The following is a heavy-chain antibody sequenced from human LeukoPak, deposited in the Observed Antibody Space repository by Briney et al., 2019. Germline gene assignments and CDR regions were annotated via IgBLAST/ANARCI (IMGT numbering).Heavy chain of an antibody. CDR1: GFSFSDYN. V-gene: IGHV3-21*01. CDR3: ARDLSNYFLHYIDF. CDR2: ITSTSRDK. J-gene: IGHJ4*02. Sequence: GGSLRLSCVTSGFSFSDYNMNWVRQAPRSGLEWGSSITSTSRDKSYAASVRGRFTISRENAKNSLFLQMDTLGAEDTAVYYCARDLSNYFLHYIDFWGQGTLVTVSS. D-gene: IGHD4-11*01.